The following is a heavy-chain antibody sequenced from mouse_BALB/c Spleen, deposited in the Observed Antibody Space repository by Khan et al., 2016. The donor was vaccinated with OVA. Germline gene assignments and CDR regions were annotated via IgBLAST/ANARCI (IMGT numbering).Heavy chain of an antibody. J-gene: IGHJ3*01. CDR1: GYTFTSYT. CDR2: INPSSGYT. CDR3: ARDGAYYRNDGWFAY. D-gene: IGHD2-14*01. V-gene: IGHV1-4*01. Sequence: QIQLVQSGAELARPGASVKMSCKASGYTFTSYTIHWIKQRPGQGLEWIGYINPSSGYTNYNQKFKDKATLTADKSSTTAYMQLSSLKSDDSAVYYCARDGAYYRNDGWFAYWGQGTLVTVSA.